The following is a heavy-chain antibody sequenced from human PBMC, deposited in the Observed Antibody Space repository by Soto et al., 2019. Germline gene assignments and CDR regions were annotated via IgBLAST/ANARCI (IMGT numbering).Heavy chain of an antibody. V-gene: IGHV4-39*01. J-gene: IGHJ4*02. CDR3: ARHRDYGDYGLLLSY. Sequence: QLQLQESGPGLVKPSETLSLTCTVSGGSISSSSYYWGWIRQPPGKGLEWIGSIYYSGSTYYNPSLKSRVTISVDTSKNQFSLKLSSVTAADTAVYYCARHRDYGDYGLLLSYWGQGTLVTVSS. D-gene: IGHD4-17*01. CDR2: IYYSGST. CDR1: GGSISSSSYY.